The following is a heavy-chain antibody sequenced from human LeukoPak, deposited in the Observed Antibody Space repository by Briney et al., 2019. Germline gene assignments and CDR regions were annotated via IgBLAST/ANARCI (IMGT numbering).Heavy chain of an antibody. CDR3: ARVESYYYDLRGFDY. CDR2: ISPNSGGT. J-gene: IGHJ4*02. CDR1: GYTFTGYY. Sequence: GASVKVSCKASGYTFTGYYMHWVRQAPGQGLEWMGWISPNSGGTNYAQKFQGRVTITRDTSASTAYMELSSLRSEDTAVYYCARVESYYYDLRGFDYWGQGTLVTVSS. D-gene: IGHD3-22*01. V-gene: IGHV1-2*02.